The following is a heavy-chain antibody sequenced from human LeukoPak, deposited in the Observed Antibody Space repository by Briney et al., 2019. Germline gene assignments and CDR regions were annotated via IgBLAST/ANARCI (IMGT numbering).Heavy chain of an antibody. Sequence: GGSLRLSCAASGFTFSSYGMHWVRQAPGKGLEWVAVISYDGSNKYYADSVKGRFTISRDNSKNTLYLQMNSLRGEDTAVYYCAKDWGAYCSGGSCYGDFDYWGQGTLVTVSS. D-gene: IGHD2-15*01. V-gene: IGHV3-30*18. CDR3: AKDWGAYCSGGSCYGDFDY. J-gene: IGHJ4*02. CDR2: ISYDGSNK. CDR1: GFTFSSYG.